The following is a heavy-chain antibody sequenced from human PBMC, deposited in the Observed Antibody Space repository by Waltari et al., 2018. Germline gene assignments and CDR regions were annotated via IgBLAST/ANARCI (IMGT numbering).Heavy chain of an antibody. CDR2: IIPIFGTA. D-gene: IGHD3-22*01. Sequence: QVQLVQSGAEVKKPGSSVKVSCKASGGTFSSYAISWVRQAPGQGLEWLGGIIPIFGTANYAQKFQGRGTITADESTSTAYMELSSLRSEDTAVYYCARDGTSFDSSGYYWFDYWGQGTLVTVSS. CDR3: ARDGTSFDSSGYYWFDY. CDR1: GGTFSSYA. J-gene: IGHJ4*02. V-gene: IGHV1-69*13.